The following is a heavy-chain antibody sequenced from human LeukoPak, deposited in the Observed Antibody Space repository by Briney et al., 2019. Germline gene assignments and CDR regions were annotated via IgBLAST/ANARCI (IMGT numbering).Heavy chain of an antibody. Sequence: PGGSLRLSCAASGFTFSNYGMHWVRQAPGKGLEWVAVISYDGSTKRYPDSVKGRFTISRDNSKNTLYLQMNSLRAEDTAVYYCAKDRYFSGGSCYYDAFDIWGQGTMVTVSS. D-gene: IGHD2-15*01. CDR3: AKDRYFSGGSCYYDAFDI. V-gene: IGHV3-30*18. CDR1: GFTFSNYG. CDR2: ISYDGSTK. J-gene: IGHJ3*02.